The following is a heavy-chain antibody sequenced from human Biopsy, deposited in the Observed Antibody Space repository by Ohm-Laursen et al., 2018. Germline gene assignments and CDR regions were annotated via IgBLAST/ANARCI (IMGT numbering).Heavy chain of an antibody. V-gene: IGHV1-69*01. CDR1: VGTPLNYA. CDR2: IIPMFGTA. D-gene: IGHD1-26*01. J-gene: IGHJ4*02. CDR3: ARGPHSGSHSCFDF. Sequence: SVGTPLNYAISWGPQTPGQGLGWMGGIIPMFGTANYAQMSQGRVTISADDSTSTSYMELSSFTTGDTAIYYCARGPHSGSHSCFDFWGRGTLVTVSS.